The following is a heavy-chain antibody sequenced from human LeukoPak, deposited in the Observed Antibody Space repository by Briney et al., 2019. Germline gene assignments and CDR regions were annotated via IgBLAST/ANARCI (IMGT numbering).Heavy chain of an antibody. V-gene: IGHV1-2*02. CDR2: INPNSGGT. D-gene: IGHD6-6*01. CDR1: GYTFTGYY. CDR3: AIGPLPSTARILGWFDP. J-gene: IGHJ5*02. Sequence: ASVKVSCKASGYTFTGYYMYWVRQAPGQGLEWMGWINPNSGGTNYAQKFQGRVTMTRDTSISTAYMELSRLRSDDTAVYYCAIGPLPSTARILGWFDPWGQGTLVTVSS.